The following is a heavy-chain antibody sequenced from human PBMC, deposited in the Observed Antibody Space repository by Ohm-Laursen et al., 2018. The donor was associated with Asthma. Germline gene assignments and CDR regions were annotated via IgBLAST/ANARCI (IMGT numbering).Heavy chain of an antibody. J-gene: IGHJ4*02. V-gene: IGHV3-30*18. Sequence: SLRLSCAASGFTFSSYGMHWVRQAPGKGLEWVAVISYDGSNKYYADSVKGRFTISRDNSENTLYLQMNSLRAEDTAVYYCAKGITIFGVVIALDYWGQGTLVTVSS. D-gene: IGHD3-3*01. CDR3: AKGITIFGVVIALDY. CDR2: ISYDGSNK. CDR1: GFTFSSYG.